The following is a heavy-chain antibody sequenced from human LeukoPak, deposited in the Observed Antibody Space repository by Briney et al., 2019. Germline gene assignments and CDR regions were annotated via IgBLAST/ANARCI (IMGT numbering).Heavy chain of an antibody. J-gene: IGHJ3*02. CDR2: TFYRSKWYN. Sequence: QSQTLSLTCAISGDSVSSNSAAWNWIRQSPSRGLEWLGRTFYRSKWYNDYAVSVKSRITLNPDTSKNQSSLQLNSVTPDDTGVYYCARVGTYYDDSTSYYHDAFDIWGQGTMVTVSS. D-gene: IGHD3-22*01. CDR1: GDSVSSNSAA. CDR3: ARVGTYYDDSTSYYHDAFDI. V-gene: IGHV6-1*01.